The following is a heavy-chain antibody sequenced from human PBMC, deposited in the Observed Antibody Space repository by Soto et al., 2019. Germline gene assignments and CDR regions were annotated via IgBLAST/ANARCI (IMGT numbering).Heavy chain of an antibody. D-gene: IGHD6-25*01. CDR2: INPASGST. J-gene: IGHJ4*02. CDR3: ARDLAAGDH. Sequence: QVQLVQSGAEVKKPGASVRVSCRTSGYTFTHYYIHWVRQAPGQGLEWLAIINPASGSTNYAQDFQGRVTLTMHTSTTTVYMELSGLRAEDTAIFYCARDLAAGDHWGQGTLVTVSS. CDR1: GYTFTHYY. V-gene: IGHV1-46*01.